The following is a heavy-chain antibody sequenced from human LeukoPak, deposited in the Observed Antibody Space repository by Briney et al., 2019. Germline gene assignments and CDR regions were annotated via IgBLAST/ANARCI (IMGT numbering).Heavy chain of an antibody. Sequence: SETLSLTCTVSGGSISNSRYCWGWIRQPPGKGLEWIGGIYNSGSTYCNPSLKSRVTISVDTSKNQFSLKLSSVTAADTAVYYCARQPSGIYFDYWGQGTLVTVSS. V-gene: IGHV4-39*01. J-gene: IGHJ4*02. CDR2: IYNSGST. CDR3: ARQPSGIYFDY. CDR1: GGSISNSRYC.